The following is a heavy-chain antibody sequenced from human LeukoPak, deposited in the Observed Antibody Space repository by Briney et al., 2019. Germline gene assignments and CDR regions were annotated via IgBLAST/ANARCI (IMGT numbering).Heavy chain of an antibody. V-gene: IGHV1-46*01. CDR1: GYSFASHY. D-gene: IGHD3-10*01. Sequence: GASVKVSCKASGYSFASHYMHWVRQAPGQGLEWMGIINPSGGSTTYAQKFQGRVTMTRDTSRRTVYLELSSLRSEDTAVYYCARDHGSGSYCDYRGQGTLVTVSS. J-gene: IGHJ4*02. CDR2: INPSGGST. CDR3: ARDHGSGSYCDY.